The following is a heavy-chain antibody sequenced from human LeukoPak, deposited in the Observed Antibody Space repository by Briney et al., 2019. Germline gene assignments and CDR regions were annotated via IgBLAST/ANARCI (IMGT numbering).Heavy chain of an antibody. D-gene: IGHD2-2*01. CDR3: ARAPSDIVVVPAV. V-gene: IGHV3-33*01. CDR2: IWYDGSNK. J-gene: IGHJ4*02. Sequence: PGGSLRLSCAASGFTFSSYGMHWVRQAPGKGLEWVAVIWYDGSNKYYAYSVKGRFTTSRDNSKNTVYLQMNSVRADDTAVYYCARAPSDIVVVPAVWGQGTLVTVSS. CDR1: GFTFSSYG.